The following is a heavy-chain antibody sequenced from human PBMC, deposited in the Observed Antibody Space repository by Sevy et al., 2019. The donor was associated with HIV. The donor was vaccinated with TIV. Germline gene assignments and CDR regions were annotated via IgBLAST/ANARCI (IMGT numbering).Heavy chain of an antibody. CDR1: GGSITSLY. J-gene: IGHJ4*02. CDR2: IYYNGHI. D-gene: IGHD1-26*01. CDR3: AGENAWGRGYS. V-gene: IGHV4-59*08. Sequence: SETLSLTCTVSGGSITSLYWNWIRQPPGKGLEWIANIYYNGHINYNPSLKGRVTLSLDTSMNHFSLRLSSVTAADTAMYYCAGENAWGRGYSWGQGTLVTVSS.